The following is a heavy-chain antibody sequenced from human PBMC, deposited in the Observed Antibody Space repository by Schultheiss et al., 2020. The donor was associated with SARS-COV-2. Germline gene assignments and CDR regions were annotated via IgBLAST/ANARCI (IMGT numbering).Heavy chain of an antibody. V-gene: IGHV3-38-3*01. D-gene: IGHD6-13*01. CDR1: GFTFSAYS. CDR3: ATRYSSSWYHAFDI. Sequence: GGSLRLSCVASGFTFSAYSMTWVRQAPGKGLEWVSSISGGSTYYADSRKGRFTISRDNSKNTLHLQMNSLRAEDTAVYYCATRYSSSWYHAFDIWGQGTMVTVSS. CDR2: ISGGST. J-gene: IGHJ3*02.